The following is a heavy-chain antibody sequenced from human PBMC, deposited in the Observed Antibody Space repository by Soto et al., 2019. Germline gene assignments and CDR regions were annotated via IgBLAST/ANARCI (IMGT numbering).Heavy chain of an antibody. D-gene: IGHD6-6*01. CDR1: GGSFSGYY. CDR2: INHSGST. CDR3: ARGGSSSVGAYYYYYYMDV. Sequence: SETLSLTCAVYGGSFSGYYWSWIRQPPGKGLEWIGEINHSGSTNYNPSLKSRVTISVDTSKNQFSLKLSSVTAADTAVYYCARGGSSSVGAYYYYYYMDVWGKGTTVTVSS. V-gene: IGHV4-34*01. J-gene: IGHJ6*03.